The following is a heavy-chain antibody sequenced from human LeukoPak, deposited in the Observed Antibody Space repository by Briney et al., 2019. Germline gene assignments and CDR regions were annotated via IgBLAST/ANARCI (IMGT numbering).Heavy chain of an antibody. Sequence: SGGSLRLSCAASGFTFSRYNMNWVRQAPGKGLGWVGFIRYDGSNKYYADSVKGRFTISTDNSKNTLYLQMISPRAAATAGFYCAKAAGIVGAMDYWGQGTLVTVSS. CDR2: IRYDGSNK. D-gene: IGHD1-26*01. J-gene: IGHJ4*02. CDR1: GFTFSRYN. V-gene: IGHV3-30*02. CDR3: AKAAGIVGAMDY.